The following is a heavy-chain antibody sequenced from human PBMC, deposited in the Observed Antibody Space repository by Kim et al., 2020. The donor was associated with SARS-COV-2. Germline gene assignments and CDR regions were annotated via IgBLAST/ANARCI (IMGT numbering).Heavy chain of an antibody. D-gene: IGHD3-3*01. J-gene: IGHJ6*03. CDR1: GGSFSGYY. CDR3: ARASPYFGVVWDYYYMDV. V-gene: IGHV4-34*01. Sequence: SETLSLTCAVYGGSFSGYYWSWIRQPPGKGLEWVGEINHSGSTNYNPSLKSRVTISVDTSKNQFSLKLSSVTAADTAVYYCARASPYFGVVWDYYYMDVWGKGTTVTVSS. CDR2: INHSGST.